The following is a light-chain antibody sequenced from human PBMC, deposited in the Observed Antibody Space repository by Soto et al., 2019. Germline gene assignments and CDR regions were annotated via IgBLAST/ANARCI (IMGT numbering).Light chain of an antibody. J-gene: IGKJ2*01. CDR1: QSVSSY. V-gene: IGKV3-11*01. CDR2: DAP. CDR3: QHRSHSPPT. Sequence: EIVLTQSPATLSLSPGERATLSCRASQSVSSYLAWYQQKPGQAPRLLIYDAPNRATGIPARCGGGGSGTAFTLTTSTLEPEDFAVYYCQHRSHSPPTFGQGAKLEIE.